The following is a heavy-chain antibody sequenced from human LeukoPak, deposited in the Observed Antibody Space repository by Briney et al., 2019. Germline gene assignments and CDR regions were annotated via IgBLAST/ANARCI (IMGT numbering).Heavy chain of an antibody. CDR1: GYTFTGHF. CDR2: SNPNSGGT. Sequence: LVASVKVSCKASGYTFTGHFIHWVRQAPGQGLEWMGWSNPNSGGTNYAQKFQGRVTMTRDTSISTAYMELSRVISDDTAVYYCAREYSRYSGTYYDYWGQGTLVTVSS. CDR3: AREYSRYSGTYYDY. V-gene: IGHV1-2*03. D-gene: IGHD5-12*01. J-gene: IGHJ4*02.